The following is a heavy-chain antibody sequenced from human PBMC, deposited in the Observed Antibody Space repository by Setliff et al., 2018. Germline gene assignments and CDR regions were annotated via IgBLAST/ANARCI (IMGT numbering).Heavy chain of an antibody. D-gene: IGHD2-15*01. J-gene: IGHJ3*02. V-gene: IGHV3-15*01. Sequence: PGGSLRLSCAASGFTFSNAWMSWVRQAPGKGLEWVGRIKSKTDGGTTDYAAPVKGRFTISRDNSKNTLYLQMNSLRDEDTGVYYCAKARSRGMVFAFDIWGQGTMVTVSS. CDR2: IKSKTDGGTT. CDR3: AKARSRGMVFAFDI. CDR1: GFTFSNAW.